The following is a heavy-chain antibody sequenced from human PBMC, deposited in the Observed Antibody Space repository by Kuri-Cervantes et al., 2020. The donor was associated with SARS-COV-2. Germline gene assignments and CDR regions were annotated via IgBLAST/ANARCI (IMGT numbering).Heavy chain of an antibody. CDR3: AKGYYDSSGYRTLDY. CDR1: GFTFSSYG. Sequence: SLNISCAASGFTFSSYGMHWVRQAPGKGLEWVAVISYDGSNKYYADSVKGRFTISRDNSKNTLYLQMNSLRAEDTAVYYCAKGYYDSSGYRTLDYWGQGTLVTVSS. CDR2: ISYDGSNK. V-gene: IGHV3-30*18. D-gene: IGHD3-22*01. J-gene: IGHJ4*02.